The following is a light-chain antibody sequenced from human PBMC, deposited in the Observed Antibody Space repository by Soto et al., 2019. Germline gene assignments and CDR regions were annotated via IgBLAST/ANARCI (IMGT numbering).Light chain of an antibody. J-gene: IGKJ1*01. CDR3: QQDNNWPWT. V-gene: IGKV3-15*01. CDR2: GAS. CDR1: QSISGT. Sequence: EIVMTQSPATLSVSPGGRATLSCRASQSISGTLAWYQQKPGHAPRLLIYGASTMATSFPARFSGSGSGTGFTLTIISLPSEDFTVYYFQQDNNWPWTFGQGTKVEIQ.